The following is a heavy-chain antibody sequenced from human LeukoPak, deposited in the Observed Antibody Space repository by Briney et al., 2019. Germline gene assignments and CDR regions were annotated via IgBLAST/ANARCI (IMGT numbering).Heavy chain of an antibody. CDR1: GFNFSDYN. D-gene: IGHD6-13*01. J-gene: IGHJ4*02. CDR3: ARVSTAASLAIDY. Sequence: GGSLRLSCAASGFNFSDYNMNWVRQAPGKGLEWVSVISSSSKYIYYADSVKGRFTISRDNAKNSLYLQMNSLRAEDTAVYYCARVSTAASLAIDYWGQGTLVTVST. V-gene: IGHV3-21*06. CDR2: ISSSSKYI.